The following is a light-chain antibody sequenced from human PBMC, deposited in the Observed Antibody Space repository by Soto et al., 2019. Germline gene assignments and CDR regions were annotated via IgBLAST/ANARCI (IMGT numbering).Light chain of an antibody. CDR2: KAS. Sequence: DIKMTQSPSTLSASVGDRVTITCRASQSISSWLAWYQQKPGKAPKLLIYKASSLESGVPSRFSGSGSGTEYTLTISSLQPDDFATYYCQQYNSYSSLTFGQGTRLEN. CDR3: QQYNSYSSLT. J-gene: IGKJ5*01. CDR1: QSISSW. V-gene: IGKV1-5*03.